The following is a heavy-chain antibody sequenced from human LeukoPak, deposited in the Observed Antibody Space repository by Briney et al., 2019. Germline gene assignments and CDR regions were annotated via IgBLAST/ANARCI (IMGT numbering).Heavy chain of an antibody. Sequence: ASVKVSCKASGYTFTGYYMHWVRQAPGQGLEWMGWINPNSGGTKCAQKFQGRVTMTRDTSISTAYMELSSLRSDDTAVYYCALLRGVIDYWGQGTLVTVSS. V-gene: IGHV1-2*02. J-gene: IGHJ4*02. CDR2: INPNSGGT. CDR3: ALLRGVIDY. CDR1: GYTFTGYY. D-gene: IGHD3-10*01.